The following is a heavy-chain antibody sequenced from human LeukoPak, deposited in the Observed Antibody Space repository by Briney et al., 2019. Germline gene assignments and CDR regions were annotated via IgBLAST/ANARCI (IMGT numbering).Heavy chain of an antibody. CDR1: GGSFSGYY. J-gene: IGHJ4*02. CDR2: INHSGST. D-gene: IGHD4-17*01. V-gene: IGHV4-34*01. Sequence: PSETLSLTCAVYGGSFSGYYCSWIRQPPGKGLEWIGEINHSGSTNYNPSLKSRVTISVDTSKNQFSLKLSSVTAADTAVYYCARITVTTGGVDYWGQGTLVTVSS. CDR3: ARITVTTGGVDY.